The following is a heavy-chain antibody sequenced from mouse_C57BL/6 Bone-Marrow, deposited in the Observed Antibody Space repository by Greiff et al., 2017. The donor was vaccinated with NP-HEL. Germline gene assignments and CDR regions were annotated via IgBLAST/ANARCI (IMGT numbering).Heavy chain of an antibody. CDR1: GFNIKDDY. CDR3: TRDYNAY. Sequence: VQLQQSGAELVRPGASVKLSCTASGFNIKDDYMHWVKQRPEQGLEWVGWIDPENGDTEYASKFQGKATITADTSSNTAYLQLSSLTSEDTAVYYCTRDYNAYWGQGTLVTVSA. J-gene: IGHJ3*01. CDR2: IDPENGDT. V-gene: IGHV14-4*01. D-gene: IGHD2-12*01.